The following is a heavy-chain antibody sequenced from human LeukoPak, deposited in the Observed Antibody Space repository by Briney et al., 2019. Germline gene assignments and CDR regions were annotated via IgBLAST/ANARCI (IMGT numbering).Heavy chain of an antibody. J-gene: IGHJ4*02. CDR1: GGTFSSYA. CDR2: IIPILGIA. V-gene: IGHV1-69*04. CDR3: ARAPSIAAPYTFDY. D-gene: IGHD6-6*01. Sequence: SVKVSCKASGGTFSSYAISWVRQAPGQGLEWMGRIIPILGIANYAQKFQGRVTITADKSTSTAYMELSSPRSEDTAVYYCARAPSIAAPYTFDYWGQGTLVTVSS.